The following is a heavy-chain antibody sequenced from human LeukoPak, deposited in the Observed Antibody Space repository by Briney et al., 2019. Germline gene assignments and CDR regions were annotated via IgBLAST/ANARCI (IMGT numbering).Heavy chain of an antibody. Sequence: ASETLSLTCTVSGGSISSYYWSWIRQPPGKGLEWIGYIYYSGSTNYNPSLKSRVTISVDTSKNQSSLKLSSVTAADTAVYYCARGTILVAFDIWGQGTMVTVSS. CDR3: ARGTILVAFDI. V-gene: IGHV4-59*01. J-gene: IGHJ3*02. CDR2: IYYSGST. CDR1: GGSISSYY. D-gene: IGHD3-3*01.